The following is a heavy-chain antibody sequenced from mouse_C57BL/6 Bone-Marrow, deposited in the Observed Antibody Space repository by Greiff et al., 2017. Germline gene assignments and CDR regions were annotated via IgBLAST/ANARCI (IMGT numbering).Heavy chain of an antibody. Sequence: QVQLKQPGAELVRPGSSVKLSCKASGYTFTSYWMDWVKQRPGQGLEWIGNIYPSDSETHYNQKFKDKATLTVDKSSSTAYMQLSSLTSEDSAVYYCASRLWLRRKGFYYFDYWGQGTTLTVSS. J-gene: IGHJ2*01. CDR1: GYTFTSYW. CDR3: ASRLWLRRKGFYYFDY. CDR2: IYPSDSET. V-gene: IGHV1-61*01. D-gene: IGHD2-2*01.